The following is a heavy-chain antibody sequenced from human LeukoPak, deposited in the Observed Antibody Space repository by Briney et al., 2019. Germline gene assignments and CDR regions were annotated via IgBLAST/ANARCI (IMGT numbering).Heavy chain of an antibody. CDR3: VRAGRGYSSSSSFDY. CDR2: IDTDGSST. J-gene: IGHJ4*02. V-gene: IGHV3-74*01. Sequence: PGGSLRLSCAASGFSFSSCWMHWVRQAPGEGLMWASYIDTDGSSTNYADSVKGRFTISRDNAKNTLYLQMNRLRAEDTAVYYCVRAGRGYSSSSSFDYWGQGTLVTVSS. D-gene: IGHD6-6*01. CDR1: GFSFSSCW.